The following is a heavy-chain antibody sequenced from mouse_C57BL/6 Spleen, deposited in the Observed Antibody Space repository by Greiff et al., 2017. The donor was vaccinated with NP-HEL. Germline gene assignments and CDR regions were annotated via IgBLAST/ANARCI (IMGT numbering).Heavy chain of an antibody. Sequence: VQLQQSGPVLVKPGASVKMSCKASGYTFTDYYMNWVKQSHGKSLEWIGVINPYNGGTSYNQKFKGKATLTVDKSSSTAYMELNSLTSEDSAVYYCARKGRDYYGSQSWYFDVWGTGTTVTVSS. CDR1: GYTFTDYY. J-gene: IGHJ1*03. CDR2: INPYNGGT. V-gene: IGHV1-19*01. D-gene: IGHD1-1*01. CDR3: ARKGRDYYGSQSWYFDV.